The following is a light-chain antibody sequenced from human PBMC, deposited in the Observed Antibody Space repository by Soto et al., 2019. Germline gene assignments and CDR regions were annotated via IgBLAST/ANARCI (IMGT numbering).Light chain of an antibody. Sequence: QSVLTQPPSGSGAPGQRGTISFTGSSSNIGAGYDLHWYQQLPGTAPKLLIYGNSNRPSGVPDRFSGSKSGTSASLAITGLQAEDEADYYCQSYDSSLSGSVFGGGTEVTVL. CDR2: GNS. CDR1: SSNIGAGYD. V-gene: IGLV1-40*01. J-gene: IGLJ2*01. CDR3: QSYDSSLSGSV.